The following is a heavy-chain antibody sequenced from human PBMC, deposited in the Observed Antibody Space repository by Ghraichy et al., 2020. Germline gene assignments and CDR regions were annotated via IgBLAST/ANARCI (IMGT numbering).Heavy chain of an antibody. V-gene: IGHV3-7*03. Sequence: GESLNISCKASGFSFSNSWMSWVRQSPQRGLEWVANINNDGKERYYVDSLEVRFTISRDNDKNSLFLQITRLRVDDTAVYYCARDPKRGALDYWGQGILVVVSA. CDR2: INNDGKER. D-gene: IGHD3-10*01. CDR3: ARDPKRGALDY. J-gene: IGHJ4*02. CDR1: GFSFSNSW.